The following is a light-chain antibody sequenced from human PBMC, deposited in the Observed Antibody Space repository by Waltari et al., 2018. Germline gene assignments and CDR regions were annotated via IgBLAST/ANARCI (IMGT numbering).Light chain of an antibody. CDR2: EVT. CDR1: SSDVGNYDL. Sequence: QSALTQPASVSGSPGQSITISCTGTSSDVGNYDLVSWYQQHPGKPPKLMIYEVTKRPSWFSNRFSGSKSGNTASWTVSGLQAEDEADYYCCSYAGSGTLVFGGGTKLTVL. J-gene: IGLJ2*01. V-gene: IGLV2-23*02. CDR3: CSYAGSGTLV.